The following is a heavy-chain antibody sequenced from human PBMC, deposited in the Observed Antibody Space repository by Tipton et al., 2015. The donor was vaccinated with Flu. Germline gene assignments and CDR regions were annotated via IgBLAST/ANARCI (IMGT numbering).Heavy chain of an antibody. Sequence: QLVQSGAEVKPSQTLSLTCAISGDSVSNNNAAWNWIRQSPARGLEWLGRTYCRSRCYDDYAVSVESRLTINADTSKNQFSLQLKSVTPEDTGVYYCARGRRGELVALFEYWGQGTLVTVSS. J-gene: IGHJ4*02. CDR1: GDSVSNNNAA. V-gene: IGHV6-1*01. CDR3: ARGRRGELVALFEY. CDR2: TYCRSRCYD. D-gene: IGHD5-12*01.